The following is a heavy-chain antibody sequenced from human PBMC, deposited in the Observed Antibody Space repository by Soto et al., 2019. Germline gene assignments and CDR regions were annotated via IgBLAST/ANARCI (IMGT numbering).Heavy chain of an antibody. CDR3: TTLTVIDVHSDY. V-gene: IGHV3-15*01. CDR1: GFTFSNAW. Sequence: GGSLRLSCAASGFTFSNAWMNWVRQAPGKGLEWVGRIKSKTDGGATDYPAPVKGRFTISRDDSKTTLYLQMNNLKTEDTAVYYCTTLTVIDVHSDYWGQGTLVTVSS. CDR2: IKSKTDGGAT. D-gene: IGHD4-17*01. J-gene: IGHJ4*02.